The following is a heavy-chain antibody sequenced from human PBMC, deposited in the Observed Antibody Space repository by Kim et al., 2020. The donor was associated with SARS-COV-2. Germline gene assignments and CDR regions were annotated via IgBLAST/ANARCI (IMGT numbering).Heavy chain of an antibody. Sequence: GGSLRLSCAASGFTFSSYGMHWVRQAPGKGLEWVAVISYDGSNKYYADSVKGRFTISRDNSKNTLYLQMNSLSAEDTAVYYCAKGLSSWYVVGYWGQGALVTLSS. D-gene: IGHD6-13*01. CDR2: ISYDGSNK. CDR1: GFTFSSYG. CDR3: AKGLSSWYVVGY. V-gene: IGHV3-30*18. J-gene: IGHJ4*02.